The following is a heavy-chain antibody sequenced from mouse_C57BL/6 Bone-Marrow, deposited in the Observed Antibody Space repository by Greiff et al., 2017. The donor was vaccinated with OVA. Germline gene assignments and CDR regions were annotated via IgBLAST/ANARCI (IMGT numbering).Heavy chain of an antibody. D-gene: IGHD1-1*01. CDR3: ARDPYYYGSSYDWYFDV. V-gene: IGHV5-17*01. Sequence: EVMLVESGGGLVKPGGSLKLSCAASGFTFSDYGMHWVRQAPEKGLEWVAYISSGSSTIYYADTVKGRFTLSRDNAKNTLFLQITSLRSEDTAMYYCARDPYYYGSSYDWYFDVWGTGTTVTVSS. CDR1: GFTFSDYG. CDR2: ISSGSSTI. J-gene: IGHJ1*03.